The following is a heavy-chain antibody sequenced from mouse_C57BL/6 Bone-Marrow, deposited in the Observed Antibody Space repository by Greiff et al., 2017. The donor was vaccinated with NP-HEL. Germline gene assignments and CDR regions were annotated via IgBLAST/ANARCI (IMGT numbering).Heavy chain of an antibody. CDR2: IYPGGGYT. D-gene: IGHD2-5*01. CDR1: GYTFTNYW. CDR3: ARSYYSNYWYFDV. V-gene: IGHV1-63*01. J-gene: IGHJ1*03. Sequence: VQLQQSGAELVRPGASVKMSCKASGYTFTNYWIGWAKQRPGHGLEWIGDIYPGGGYTNYNEKFKGKATLTADKSSSTAYMQISSLTSDDSAIYYCARSYYSNYWYFDVWGTGTTVTVSS.